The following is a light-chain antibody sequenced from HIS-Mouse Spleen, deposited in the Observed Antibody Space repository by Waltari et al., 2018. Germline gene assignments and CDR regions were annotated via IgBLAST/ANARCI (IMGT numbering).Light chain of an antibody. CDR2: EGS. V-gene: IGLV2-8*01. Sequence: QSALTQPPSASGSPGQSVTISCTGTSSDVGGYNYVSWYQPHPGKAPKLMIYEGSKRPSGVPDRFSGSKSGNTASLTVSGLQAEDEADYYCSSYAGSNNLGVFGTGTKVTVL. CDR1: SSDVGGYNY. CDR3: SSYAGSNNLGV. J-gene: IGLJ1*01.